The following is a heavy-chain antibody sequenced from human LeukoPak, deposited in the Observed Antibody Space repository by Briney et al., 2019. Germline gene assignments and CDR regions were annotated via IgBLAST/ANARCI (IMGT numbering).Heavy chain of an antibody. CDR2: INPYSGDT. CDR1: GYTFTGYH. CDR3: ARDQGSLTRSWYTGY. D-gene: IGHD6-13*01. Sequence: RASVKVSCKASGYTFTGYHIHWVRQAPGQGLEWMGRINPYSGDTNFTQKFQGRVTMTRDTSITTAYMDLSSLTPDGTAVYFCARDQGSLTRSWYTGYWGQGTQVTVSS. J-gene: IGHJ4*02. V-gene: IGHV1-2*06.